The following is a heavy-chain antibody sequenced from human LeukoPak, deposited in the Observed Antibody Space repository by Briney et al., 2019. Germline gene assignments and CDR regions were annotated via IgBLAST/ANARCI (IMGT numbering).Heavy chain of an antibody. D-gene: IGHD1-26*01. CDR1: AFSLNADN. CDR3: VRDRGTYRPIDY. V-gene: IGHV3-21*04. Sequence: PGGSLRLSCAASAFSLNADNMNWVRQAPGKGLEWVSSVSYTGTYIYYADSVKGRFTISRDNAENSLYLQMNSLRAEDTAIYYCVRDRGTYRPIDYWGQGTLVTDSS. CDR2: VSYTGTYI. J-gene: IGHJ4*02.